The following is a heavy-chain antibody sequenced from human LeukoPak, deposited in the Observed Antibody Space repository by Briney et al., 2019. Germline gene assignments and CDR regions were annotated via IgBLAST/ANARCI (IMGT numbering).Heavy chain of an antibody. J-gene: IGHJ6*02. CDR3: ARADSSPRYFDWFSSYYYYYGMDV. V-gene: IGHV1-46*01. CDR1: GYTFTGYY. CDR2: INPSGGST. Sequence: ASVKVSCKASGYTFTGYYMHWVRQAPGQGLEWMGIINPSGGSTSYAQKFQGRVTMTRDTSTSTVYMELSSLRSEDTAVYYCARADSSPRYFDWFSSYYYYYGMDVWGQGTTVTVSS. D-gene: IGHD3-9*01.